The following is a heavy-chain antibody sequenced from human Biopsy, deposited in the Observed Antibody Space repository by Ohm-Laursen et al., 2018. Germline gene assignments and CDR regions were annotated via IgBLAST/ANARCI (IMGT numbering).Heavy chain of an antibody. J-gene: IGHJ4*02. D-gene: IGHD1-26*01. CDR2: IITMFGTA. CDR1: AGTFINYA. CDR3: ARGPHSGSHSCFDY. Sequence: GASVKVSCNASAGTFINYAISWVRQAPGQGLGWMGGIITMFGTANYAQMFQGRVTISADESTSTSYMELSSLTTEDTAIYYCARGPHSGSHSCFDYWGRGTLVTVSS. V-gene: IGHV1-69*13.